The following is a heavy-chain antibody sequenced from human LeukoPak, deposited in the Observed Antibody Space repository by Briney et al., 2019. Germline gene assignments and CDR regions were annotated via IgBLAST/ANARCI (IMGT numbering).Heavy chain of an antibody. Sequence: GGSLRLSCAASGFTFSSYAMHWVRQAPGKGLEWVAVISYDGSNKYYADSVKGRFTISRDNSKNTLYLQMNSLRAEDTAVYYCAREGPLRYFDWLLSKGVDYWGRGTLVTVSS. CDR1: GFTFSSYA. V-gene: IGHV3-30-3*01. J-gene: IGHJ4*02. D-gene: IGHD3-9*01. CDR3: AREGPLRYFDWLLSKGVDY. CDR2: ISYDGSNK.